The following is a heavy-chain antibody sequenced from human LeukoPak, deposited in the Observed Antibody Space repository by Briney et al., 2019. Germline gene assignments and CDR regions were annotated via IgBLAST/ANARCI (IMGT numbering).Heavy chain of an antibody. J-gene: IGHJ5*02. V-gene: IGHV4-39*01. CDR3: ARPLGDCYSDRCWYNWFDP. D-gene: IGHD2-21*02. CDR1: GGSISSSSYY. Sequence: SETLSLTCTVSGGSISSSSYYWGWIRQPPGKGLEWIGSIYYSGSTYYNPSLKSRVTISVDTSKNQFSLKLSSVTAADTAVYYCARPLGDCYSDRCWYNWFDPWGQGTLVTVSS. CDR2: IYYSGST.